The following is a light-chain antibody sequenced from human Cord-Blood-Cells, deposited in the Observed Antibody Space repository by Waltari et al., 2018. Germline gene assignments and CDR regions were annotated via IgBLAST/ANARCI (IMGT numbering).Light chain of an antibody. CDR2: EGS. J-gene: IGLJ3*02. CDR3: CSYAGSSTLV. Sequence: QSALTQPASVSGSPGQSITISCTGTSSDVGSYNLVSWYQQHPGKAPKLMIYEGSKRPSGVAKLFSGSKSGNTASLTISGLQAEDEADDYCCSYAGSSTLVFGGGTKLTVL. CDR1: SSDVGSYNL. V-gene: IGLV2-23*01.